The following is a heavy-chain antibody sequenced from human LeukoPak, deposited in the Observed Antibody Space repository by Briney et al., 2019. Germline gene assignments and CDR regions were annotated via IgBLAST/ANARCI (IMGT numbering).Heavy chain of an antibody. Sequence: ASVKVSCKAFGYTFTSNYMHWVRQAPGQGLEWVGVINPTGTSTLYAQNFQGRVTLTRDMSTTTDYMELRSLTSEDTAVYYCARDHSVRDEAWWFNPWGQGTLVTVSS. CDR3: ARDHSVRDEAWWFNP. CDR1: GYTFTSNY. J-gene: IGHJ5*02. D-gene: IGHD5-24*01. CDR2: INPTGTST. V-gene: IGHV1-46*01.